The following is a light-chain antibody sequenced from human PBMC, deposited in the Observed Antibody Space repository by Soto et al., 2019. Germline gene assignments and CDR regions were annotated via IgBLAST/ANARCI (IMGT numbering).Light chain of an antibody. CDR3: QQYDTYPWT. CDR2: DAS. Sequence: DIQMTQSPTTLSASVGDRVIITCRASQRMSAWLAWYQQKPGKAPTLLIYDASSLENAVPSRFSGSGSGTDFTLTISSLQPNDFATYYCQQYDTYPWTFGQGTKVEIK. J-gene: IGKJ1*01. CDR1: QRMSAW. V-gene: IGKV1-5*01.